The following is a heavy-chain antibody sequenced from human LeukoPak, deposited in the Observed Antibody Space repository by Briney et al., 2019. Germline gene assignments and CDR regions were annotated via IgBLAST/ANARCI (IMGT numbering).Heavy chain of an antibody. CDR2: INHSRNT. Sequence: SETLSLTCAVYGGPLSGYYWSWIRQPPGKALEWIGEINHSRNTNYNRPLKSRVIILVDTSKNQSSLQLSSVTAADTVVYYCAGRGYDYVWAYYFDYWGQGTLVTVSS. CDR1: GGPLSGYY. V-gene: IGHV4-34*01. J-gene: IGHJ4*02. CDR3: AGRGYDYVWAYYFDY. D-gene: IGHD3-16*01.